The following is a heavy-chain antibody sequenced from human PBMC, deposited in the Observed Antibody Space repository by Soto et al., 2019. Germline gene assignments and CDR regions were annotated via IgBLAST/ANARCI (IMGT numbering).Heavy chain of an antibody. D-gene: IGHD2-2*01. CDR2: IYYSGST. CDR3: ARDVIGYCTSTSCSMNGMDV. Sequence: SETLSLTCTISGVSVSSGGYYYSWIRQPPGKGLEWIGKIYYSGSTNYNPSLKSRVTISVDMSKNQFSLKLSSVTAADTAMYYCARDVIGYCTSTSCSMNGMDVWGQGTTVTVSS. V-gene: IGHV4-61*08. CDR1: GVSVSSGGYY. J-gene: IGHJ6*02.